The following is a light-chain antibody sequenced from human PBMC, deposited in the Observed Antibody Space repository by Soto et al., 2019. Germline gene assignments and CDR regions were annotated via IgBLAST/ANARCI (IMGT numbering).Light chain of an antibody. CDR2: CAA. Sequence: EMVLTKSPATQSLSPGERATLSCGASRRFSSSYLAWYQQKRGQAPRLLIYCAASRATGSPDRFSGSGSGTDFTLTISSMETEDFSVYYCHQYGTTPLTFGPGTKVEIK. CDR3: HQYGTTPLT. CDR1: RRFSSSY. J-gene: IGKJ1*01. V-gene: IGKV3D-20*01.